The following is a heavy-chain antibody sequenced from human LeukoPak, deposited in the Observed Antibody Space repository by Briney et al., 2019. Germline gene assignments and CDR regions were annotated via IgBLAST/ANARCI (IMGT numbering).Heavy chain of an antibody. CDR2: IWYDGSSK. J-gene: IGHJ6*02. D-gene: IGHD3-22*01. V-gene: IGHV3-33*01. CDR1: GFTFSSYG. Sequence: PGGSLRLSCAASGFTFSSYGMHWVRRAPGKGLEWVAVIWYDGSSKYYADSVKGRFTISRDNSKNTLYLQMNSLRAEDTAVYYCARVLLPLYGMEVWGQGTTVTVSS. CDR3: ARVLLPLYGMEV.